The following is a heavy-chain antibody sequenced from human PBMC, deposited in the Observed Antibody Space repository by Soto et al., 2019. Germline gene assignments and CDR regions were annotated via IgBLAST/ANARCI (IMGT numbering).Heavy chain of an antibody. J-gene: IGHJ5*02. D-gene: IGHD3-3*01. CDR2: INHSGST. V-gene: IGHV4-34*01. Sequence: PSETLSLTCAVYGGSSSGYYWSWIRQPPGKGLEWIGEINHSGSTNYNPSLKSRVTISVDTSKNQFSLKLSSVTAADTAVYYCARGLGYYDFWSGYYNRWFDPWGQGTLVTVSS. CDR1: GGSSSGYY. CDR3: ARGLGYYDFWSGYYNRWFDP.